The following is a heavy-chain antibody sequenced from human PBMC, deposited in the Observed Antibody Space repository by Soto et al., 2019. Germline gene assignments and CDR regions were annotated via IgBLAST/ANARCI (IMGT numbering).Heavy chain of an antibody. V-gene: IGHV4-30-4*01. CDR1: RGSISRGDHY. CDR2: IYYSGST. D-gene: IGHD2-8*01. CDR3: ARDNGTSSRGYYYYYGMDV. Sequence: SETLALTCTVSRGSISRGDHYWSWIPQPPPKGLEWIGYIYYSGSTYYNPSLKSRVPISVDTSKNQFSLKLSSVTAADTAVYYCARDNGTSSRGYYYYYGMDVWGQGTTVTVS. J-gene: IGHJ6*02.